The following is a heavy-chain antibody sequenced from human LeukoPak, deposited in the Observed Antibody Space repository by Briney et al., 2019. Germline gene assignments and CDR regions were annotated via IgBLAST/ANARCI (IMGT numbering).Heavy chain of an antibody. CDR1: GFTFSSYA. J-gene: IGHJ3*02. CDR2: ISGSGGST. CDR3: AKGSSSYYFAFDI. V-gene: IGHV3-23*01. Sequence: QTGGSLRLSCAASGFTFSSYAMSWVRQAPGKGLEWVSAISGSGGSTYYADSVKGRFTISRDNSKNTLYLQMNSLRAEDTAVYYCAKGSSSYYFAFDIWGQGTMVTVSS. D-gene: IGHD6-13*01.